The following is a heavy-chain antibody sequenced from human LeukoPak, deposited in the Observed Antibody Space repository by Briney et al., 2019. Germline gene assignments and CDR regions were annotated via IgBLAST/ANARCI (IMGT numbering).Heavy chain of an antibody. CDR1: GFTFSSYW. D-gene: IGHD3-10*01. Sequence: GGSLRLSCAASGFTFSSYWMHWVRQAPGKGLVWVSRINSDGSSTSYADSVKGRFTISRDNAKNTLYLQMNSLRAEDTAVYYCARDLGLITMVRGVPGMDVWGRGTTVTISS. J-gene: IGHJ6*04. V-gene: IGHV3-74*01. CDR2: INSDGSST. CDR3: ARDLGLITMVRGVPGMDV.